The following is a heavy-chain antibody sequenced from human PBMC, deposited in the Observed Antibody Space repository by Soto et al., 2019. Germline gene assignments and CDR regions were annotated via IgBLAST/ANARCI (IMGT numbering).Heavy chain of an antibody. J-gene: IGHJ3*02. D-gene: IGHD3-22*01. CDR1: GFTFSSYG. CDR2: ISYDGSNK. Sequence: GGSLRLSCAASGFTFSSYGMHWVRQAPGKGLEWVAVISYDGSNKYYADSVKGRFTISRDNSKNTLYLQMNSLRAEDTAVYYCAKHDVYDSSHDAFDIWGQGTMVTVSS. V-gene: IGHV3-30*18. CDR3: AKHDVYDSSHDAFDI.